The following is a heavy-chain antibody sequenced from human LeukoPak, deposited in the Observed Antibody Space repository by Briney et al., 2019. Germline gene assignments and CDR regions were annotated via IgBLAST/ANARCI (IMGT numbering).Heavy chain of an antibody. CDR2: INPNNGGT. CDR3: ARTGGSIPPGIYYMDV. D-gene: IGHD2-15*01. CDR1: GYTFTGYY. J-gene: IGHJ6*03. Sequence: ASVKVSCKASGYTFTGYYMHWVRQAPGQGLERMGWINPNNGGTNYAQKFQGRVTMTRDTSISTAYMELSRLRSDDTAVYYCARTGGSIPPGIYYMDVWDKGTTVTVSS. V-gene: IGHV1-2*02.